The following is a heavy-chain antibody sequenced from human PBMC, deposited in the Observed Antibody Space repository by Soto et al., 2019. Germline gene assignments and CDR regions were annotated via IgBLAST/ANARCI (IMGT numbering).Heavy chain of an antibody. J-gene: IGHJ4*02. CDR2: VYHRGTT. CDR3: ALGGYNYGRPFDF. V-gene: IGHV4-59*01. Sequence: SETLSLTCSVSGASTSNYHYSWIRQSPGKGLEWIGYVYHRGTTYYTPSLKSRVNMSVDTSTNEFYLNLKSVTAADTAVYYCALGGYNYGRPFDFWGQGTLVTVSS. CDR1: GASTSNYH. D-gene: IGHD5-18*01.